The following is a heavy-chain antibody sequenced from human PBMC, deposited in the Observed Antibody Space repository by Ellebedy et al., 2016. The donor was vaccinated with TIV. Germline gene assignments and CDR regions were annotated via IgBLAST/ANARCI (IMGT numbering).Heavy chain of an antibody. CDR2: IYYSGST. CDR3: AREPEMVGAFDI. J-gene: IGHJ3*02. CDR1: GGSISSYY. D-gene: IGHD5-24*01. V-gene: IGHV4-59*01. Sequence: MPGGSLRLFCTVSGGSISSYYWSWIRQPPGKGLEWIGYIYYSGSTNYHPSLKSRVTISVDTSKNQFSLKLSSVTAADTAVYYCAREPEMVGAFDIWGQGTMVTVSS.